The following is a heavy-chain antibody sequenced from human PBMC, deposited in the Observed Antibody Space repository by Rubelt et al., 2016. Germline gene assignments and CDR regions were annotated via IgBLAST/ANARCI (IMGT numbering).Heavy chain of an antibody. V-gene: IGHV4-59*01. J-gene: IGHJ4*02. CDR1: GGSISSYY. Sequence: QVQLQESGPGLVKPSETLSLTCTVSGGSISSYYWSWIRQPPGKGLEWIGYIYYSGGTNYNPPPKGRVTRSVDTSKNQFSLKLSSVTAADSAVYYCAREAVAGTVLLDYWGQGTLVTVSS. D-gene: IGHD6-19*01. CDR3: AREAVAGTVLLDY. CDR2: IYYSGGT.